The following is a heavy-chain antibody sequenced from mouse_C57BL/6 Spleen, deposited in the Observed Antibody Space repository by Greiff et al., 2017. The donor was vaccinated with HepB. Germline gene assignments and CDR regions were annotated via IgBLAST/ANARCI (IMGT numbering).Heavy chain of an antibody. V-gene: IGHV3-6*01. D-gene: IGHD2-4*01. J-gene: IGHJ4*01. CDR2: ISYDGSN. CDR1: GYSITSGYY. Sequence: VQLQESGPGLVKPSQSLSLTCSVTGYSITSGYYWNWIRQFPGNKLEWMGYISYDGSNNYNPSLKNRISITRDTSKNQFFLKLNSVTTEDTATYYCARRYDYDVYYAMDYWGQGTSVTVSS. CDR3: ARRYDYDVYYAMDY.